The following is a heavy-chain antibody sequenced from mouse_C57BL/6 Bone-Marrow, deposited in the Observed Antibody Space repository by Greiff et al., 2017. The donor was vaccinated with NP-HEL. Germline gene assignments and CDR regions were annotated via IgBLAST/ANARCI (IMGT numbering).Heavy chain of an antibody. J-gene: IGHJ2*01. V-gene: IGHV1-82*01. CDR3: ARDDGIDY. CDR1: GYAFTSSW. Sequence: VQLQQSGPELVKPGASVKISCKASGYAFTSSWMNWVKQRPGKGLEWIGRIYPGDGDTNYNGKFKGKATLTADKSSSTAYMQLSSLTSEDSAVYFCARDDGIDYWGRGTTLTVSS. D-gene: IGHD2-3*01. CDR2: IYPGDGDT.